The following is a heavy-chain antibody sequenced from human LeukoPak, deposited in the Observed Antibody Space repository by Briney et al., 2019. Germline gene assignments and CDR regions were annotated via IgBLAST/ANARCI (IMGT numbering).Heavy chain of an antibody. CDR2: IKEDGSEK. Sequence: PGGSLRLSCAASGFTFSNYWMSWVRQAPGKGLEWVANIKEDGSEKYYVDSVKGRFTISRDNAKNSLYLQVNSLGAEDTAVYYCARDVNYYDSSAYYGAFDMWGQGTMV. CDR1: GFTFSNYW. D-gene: IGHD3-22*01. V-gene: IGHV3-7*05. CDR3: ARDVNYYDSSAYYGAFDM. J-gene: IGHJ3*02.